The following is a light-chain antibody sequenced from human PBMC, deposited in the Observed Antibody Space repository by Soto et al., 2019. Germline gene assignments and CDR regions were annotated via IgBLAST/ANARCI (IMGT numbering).Light chain of an antibody. CDR2: GAS. CDR1: QSVSSSY. V-gene: IGKV3-20*01. Sequence: EIVLTQSPGTLSLSPGERATLSCRASQSVSSSYLAWYQQKPGQAPRLLIYGASSRATGIPDRFSGSGSGTDFTLTITSLQPEDSATYYCQHSYGTPRTFGQGTKVDIK. CDR3: QHSYGTPRT. J-gene: IGKJ1*01.